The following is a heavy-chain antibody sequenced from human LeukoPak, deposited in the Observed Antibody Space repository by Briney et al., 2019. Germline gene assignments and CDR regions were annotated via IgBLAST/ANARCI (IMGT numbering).Heavy chain of an antibody. CDR2: ISSSSSYI. D-gene: IGHD6-13*01. CDR1: GFTFSSYS. Sequence: GGSLRLSCAASGFTFSSYSMNWVRQAPGKGLEWVSSISSSSSYIYYADSVKGRFTISRDNAKSSLYLQMNSLRAEDTAVYYCARQQLEPHYYYYYMDVWGKGTTVTVSS. J-gene: IGHJ6*03. V-gene: IGHV3-21*01. CDR3: ARQQLEPHYYYYYMDV.